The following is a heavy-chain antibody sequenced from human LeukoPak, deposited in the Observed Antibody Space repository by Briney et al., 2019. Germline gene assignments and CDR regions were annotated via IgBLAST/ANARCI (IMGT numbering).Heavy chain of an antibody. CDR1: GYTFSSYG. Sequence: ASVKVSCKASGYTFSSYGISWVRQAPGQGLEWMGWINPNSGGTNYAQKFQGRVTMTRDTSISTAYMELSRLRSDDTAVYYCARARWNSGSYSRWFDPWGQGTLVTVSS. CDR2: INPNSGGT. V-gene: IGHV1-2*02. CDR3: ARARWNSGSYSRWFDP. D-gene: IGHD1-26*01. J-gene: IGHJ5*02.